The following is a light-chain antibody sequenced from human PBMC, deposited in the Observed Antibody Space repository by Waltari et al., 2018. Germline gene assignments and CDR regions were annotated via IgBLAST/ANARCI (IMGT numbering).Light chain of an antibody. CDR2: KAS. CDR3: QQYYTYS. V-gene: IGKV1-5*03. J-gene: IGKJ1*01. Sequence: DIQMTQSPSTLSASVGDRVTITCRASQSISGWLAWYQHKPGKAPKLLIYKASSFESGVPSRFSGSGSGTECTLTISSLKPDYIATYYCQQYYTYSFGQGTKVEIK. CDR1: QSISGW.